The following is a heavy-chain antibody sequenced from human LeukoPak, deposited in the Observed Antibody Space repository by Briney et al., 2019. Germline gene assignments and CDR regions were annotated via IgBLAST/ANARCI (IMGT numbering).Heavy chain of an antibody. CDR3: AKPRDYSSGWYFDY. Sequence: GRSLRLSCAASGFTFSSYGMHWVRQAPGKGLEWVAVISYDGSNKYYADSVKDRFTISRDNSKNTLYLQMNSLRAEDTAVYYCAKPRDYSSGWYFDYWGQGTLVTVSS. V-gene: IGHV3-30*18. CDR2: ISYDGSNK. J-gene: IGHJ4*02. CDR1: GFTFSSYG. D-gene: IGHD6-19*01.